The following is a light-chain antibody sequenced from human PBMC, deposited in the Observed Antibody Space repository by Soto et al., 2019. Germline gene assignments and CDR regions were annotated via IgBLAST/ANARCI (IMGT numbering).Light chain of an antibody. CDR2: GAS. Sequence: EIVLTQSPATLSWCPGESATLSCRATRSVSSYLAWYQQKPGQPPRLLIYGASTRATDIPARFTGRGYGTEFTRNSNSLQCACWGGWYCPQYNNWAPTGTFGQGGKGDI. V-gene: IGKV3-15*01. CDR1: RSVSSY. J-gene: IGKJ1*01. CDR3: PQYNNWAPTGT.